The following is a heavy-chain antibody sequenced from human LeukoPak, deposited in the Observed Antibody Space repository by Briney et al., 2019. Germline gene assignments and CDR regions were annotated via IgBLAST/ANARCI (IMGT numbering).Heavy chain of an antibody. CDR2: IYYSGST. CDR3: ARSVRYDFWSGYKSYFDY. Sequence: SETLSLTCTVSGGSISSSSYYWGWIRQPPGKGLEWIGSIYYSGSTYYNPSLKSRVTISVDTSKNQFSLKLSSVTAADTAVYYCARSVRYDFWSGYKSYFDYWGQGTLVTVSS. V-gene: IGHV4-39*01. D-gene: IGHD3-3*01. J-gene: IGHJ4*02. CDR1: GGSISSSSYY.